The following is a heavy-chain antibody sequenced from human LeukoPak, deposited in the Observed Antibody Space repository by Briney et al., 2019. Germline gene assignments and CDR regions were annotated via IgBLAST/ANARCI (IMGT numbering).Heavy chain of an antibody. Sequence: ASVKVSCKASGYTFTSYAMNWVRQAPGQGLEWMGWINTNTGNPTYAQGFTGRFVFSLVTSVSTAYLQISSLKAEDTAVYYCARLSYGSLGYYYYGMDVWGQGTTVTVSS. V-gene: IGHV7-4-1*02. CDR3: ARLSYGSLGYYYYGMDV. CDR1: GYTFTSYA. J-gene: IGHJ6*02. CDR2: INTNTGNP. D-gene: IGHD5-18*01.